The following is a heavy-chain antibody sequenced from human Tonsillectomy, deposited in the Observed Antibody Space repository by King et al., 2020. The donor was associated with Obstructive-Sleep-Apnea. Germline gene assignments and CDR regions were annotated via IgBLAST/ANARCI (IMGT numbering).Heavy chain of an antibody. D-gene: IGHD2-15*01. CDR1: GCSISSYY. CDR2: IYTSGST. J-gene: IGHJ5*02. Sequence: QLQESGPGLVKPSENLSLTCTVSGCSISSYYWSWIRQPAGKGLEWIGRIYTSGSTNYNPSLKSRVTMSVDTSTNQFSSKLSSVTAADTAVYYCARGYCSGGSCVSYNLFDPWGLGTLVTVSS. V-gene: IGHV4-4*07. CDR3: ARGYCSGGSCVSYNLFDP.